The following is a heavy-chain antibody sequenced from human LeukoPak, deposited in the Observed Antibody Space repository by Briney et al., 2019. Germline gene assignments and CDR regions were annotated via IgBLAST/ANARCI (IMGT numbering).Heavy chain of an antibody. CDR2: ISNEGRTQ. CDR1: VFTFRDYG. CDR3: TQEGSPMSATTERRSFDH. J-gene: IGHJ4*02. V-gene: IGHV3-30*18. Sequence: GRSLRVSRAPSVFTFRDYGMHWVRQAPGKGLEWVAVISNEGRTQYYADSVKGRFTSSRDNSDNTLSLQMNSLRAEDTADYLCTQEGSPMSATTERRSFDHWGGGTLVTVSS. D-gene: IGHD4-17*01.